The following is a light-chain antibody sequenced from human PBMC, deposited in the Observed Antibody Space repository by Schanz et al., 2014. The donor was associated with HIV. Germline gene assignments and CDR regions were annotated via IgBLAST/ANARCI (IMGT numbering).Light chain of an antibody. Sequence: DIQMTQSPSTLSASVGDTVTIACRTSQDIRPRLAWYQQKPGKAPNLLISKISALGGGVPARFSGRGSGTEFTLTIDNLDPDDFAIYYCQQYSSYPYTFGQGTKLDI. CDR3: QQYSSYPYT. V-gene: IGKV1-5*03. J-gene: IGKJ2*01. CDR1: QDIRPR. CDR2: KIS.